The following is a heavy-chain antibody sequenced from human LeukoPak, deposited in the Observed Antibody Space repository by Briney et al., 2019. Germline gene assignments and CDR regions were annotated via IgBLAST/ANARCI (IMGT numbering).Heavy chain of an antibody. V-gene: IGHV4-59*01. CDR3: PSATAFTGYYFVY. J-gene: IGHJ4*02. D-gene: IGHD2-15*01. Sequence: SETPSLTCTVSGGSFRSYYRSWIRQPPGKGLEWLGYIHYSGSTNYNPSLKSRVTISVDTSKNHSSLKRSSVTAADTALYYCPSATAFTGYYFVYWGQGTLVTVSS. CDR2: IHYSGST. CDR1: GGSFRSYY.